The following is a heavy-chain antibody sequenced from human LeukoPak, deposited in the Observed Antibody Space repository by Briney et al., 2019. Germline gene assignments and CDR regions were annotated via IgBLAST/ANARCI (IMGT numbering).Heavy chain of an antibody. CDR1: GFTVSSNY. J-gene: IGHJ6*02. V-gene: IGHV3-53*01. CDR2: ISSGGST. Sequence: PGGSLRLSCAASGFTVSSNYMSWVRQAPGKGLEWVSVISSGGSTYYADSVKGRFTISRDNSKNTLYLQMNSLRAEDTAVYYCAHFGYSYGYDYYYYGMDVWGQGTTVTVSS. D-gene: IGHD5-18*01. CDR3: AHFGYSYGYDYYYYGMDV.